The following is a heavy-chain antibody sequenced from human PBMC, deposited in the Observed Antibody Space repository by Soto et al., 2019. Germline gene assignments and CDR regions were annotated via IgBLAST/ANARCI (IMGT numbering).Heavy chain of an antibody. V-gene: IGHV3-73*02. CDR1: GFTFSDSA. J-gene: IGHJ4*02. D-gene: IGHD5-18*01. CDR2: IRSKVNTYAT. CDR3: TRRRDWTAMDPLDY. Sequence: EVQLVESGGGLVQPGGSLKLSCAASGFTFSDSAMHWVRQASGKGPEWVGRIRSKVNTYATAYAASVKGRFTISRDDSMNTTYPQLNSLKTEDTAVYYCTRRRDWTAMDPLDYWGQGTLVTVSS.